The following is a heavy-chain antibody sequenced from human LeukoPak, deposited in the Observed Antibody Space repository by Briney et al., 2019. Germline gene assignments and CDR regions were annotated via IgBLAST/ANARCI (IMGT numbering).Heavy chain of an antibody. CDR2: ISGSGGST. CDR3: ARDSSMITFGGVIVIPRYFDL. J-gene: IGHJ2*01. D-gene: IGHD3-16*02. V-gene: IGHV3-23*01. Sequence: GGSLRLSCAATGVTFSSYAMSWVRQAPGKGLHRVSAISGSGGSTCYADSVKGRFTISRDNAKNTLYLQMNSLRAEDTAVYYCARDSSMITFGGVIVIPRYFDLWGRGTLVTVSS. CDR1: GVTFSSYA.